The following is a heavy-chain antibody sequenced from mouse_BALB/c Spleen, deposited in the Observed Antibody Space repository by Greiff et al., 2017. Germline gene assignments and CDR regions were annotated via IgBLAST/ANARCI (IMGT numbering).Heavy chain of an antibody. CDR1: GFSLTSYD. CDR3: VRDLGGSSYGWFAY. J-gene: IGHJ3*01. D-gene: IGHD1-1*01. CDR2: IWTGGGT. Sequence: VKLVESGPGLVAPSQSLSITCTVSGFSLTSYDISWIRQPPGKGLEWLGVIWTGGGTNYNSAFMSRLSISKDNSKSQVFLKMNSLQTDDTAIYYCVRDLGGSSYGWFAYWGQGTLVTVSA. V-gene: IGHV2-9-2*01.